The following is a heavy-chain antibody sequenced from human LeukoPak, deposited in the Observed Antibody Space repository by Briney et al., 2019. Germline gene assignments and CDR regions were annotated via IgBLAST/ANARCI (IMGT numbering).Heavy chain of an antibody. D-gene: IGHD6-13*01. CDR1: GFTFSSYS. V-gene: IGHV3-48*01. J-gene: IGHJ6*03. Sequence: GGSLRLSCAASGFTFSSYSMNWVRQAPGKGLEWVSYITSSSGSIYYADSVRGRFAISRDNAENSLYLQMNSLRAEDTAVYYCARGLQQLVRGSNFYFMDVWGKGTTVTVSS. CDR3: ARGLQQLVRGSNFYFMDV. CDR2: ITSSSGSI.